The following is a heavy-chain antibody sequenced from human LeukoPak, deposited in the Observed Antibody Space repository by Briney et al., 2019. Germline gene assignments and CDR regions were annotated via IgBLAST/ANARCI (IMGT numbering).Heavy chain of an antibody. J-gene: IGHJ6*03. CDR1: GFAFDDYT. V-gene: IGHV3-43*01. D-gene: IGHD5-18*01. Sequence: GGSLRLSCAASGFAFDDYTMHWVRQAPGKGLEWVSLISWDGGSTYYADSVKGRFTISRDNSKNSLYLQMNSLTTEDTALYYCAKDMGRLLDTAMVSMDVWGKGTTVTISS. CDR3: AKDMGRLLDTAMVSMDV. CDR2: ISWDGGST.